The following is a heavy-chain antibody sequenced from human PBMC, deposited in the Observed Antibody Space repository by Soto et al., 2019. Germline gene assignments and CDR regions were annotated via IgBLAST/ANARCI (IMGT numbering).Heavy chain of an antibody. CDR2: ISVCNGNT. CDR1: GYTFSNYR. Sequence: QVHLVQSGAELRKPGASLKVSCKASGYTFSNYRITWVLQAPGQGLEWMGWISVCNGNTDYEEKFQDRVAMTTDTSTATAYMELRSLRSDDTAVYYCARVEYGDLVYVDYWGQGTLVIVSS. CDR3: ARVEYGDLVYVDY. J-gene: IGHJ4*02. V-gene: IGHV1-18*01. D-gene: IGHD4-17*01.